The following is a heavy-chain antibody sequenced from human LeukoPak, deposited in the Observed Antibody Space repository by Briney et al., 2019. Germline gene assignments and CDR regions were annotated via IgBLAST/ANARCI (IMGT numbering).Heavy chain of an antibody. CDR1: GFTFNNYA. Sequence: PGGSLRLSCAASGFTFNNYAMSWVRQAPGRGLEWVSTISGSGGTTHFADSVKGRFTISRDNSGSTLYLQMNSLRAEGTVVYWCARGHSRGWYYFDSWGQGTLVTVSS. J-gene: IGHJ4*02. V-gene: IGHV3-23*01. CDR2: ISGSGGTT. D-gene: IGHD6-19*01. CDR3: ARGHSRGWYYFDS.